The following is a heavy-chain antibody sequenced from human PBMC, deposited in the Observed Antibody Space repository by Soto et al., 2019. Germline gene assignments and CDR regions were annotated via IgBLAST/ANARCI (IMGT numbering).Heavy chain of an antibody. Sequence: QVQVVQSGAEVKKPGASVRLSCKTSGYSFTSCALHWVRQAPGQGFEWMGWINTDSGTTKYSQKFQGRVTITRDASASTAYIELRSLSSEDTTIYYCVRDRAADWYLDLWGRGTLVTVSS. J-gene: IGHJ2*01. D-gene: IGHD6-25*01. CDR2: INTDSGTT. CDR3: VRDRAADWYLDL. V-gene: IGHV1-3*04. CDR1: GYSFTSCA.